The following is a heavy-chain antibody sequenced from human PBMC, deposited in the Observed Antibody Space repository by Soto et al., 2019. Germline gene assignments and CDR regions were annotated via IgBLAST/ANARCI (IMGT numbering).Heavy chain of an antibody. D-gene: IGHD3-9*01. CDR1: GGSISSYD. J-gene: IGHJ4*02. CDR2: IYYSGST. V-gene: IGHV4-59*01. CDR3: ARAVLRYFDFDY. Sequence: PSETLSLTCTFSGGSISSYDWSWIRQPPGKGLEWIVYIYYSGSTNYNPSLKSRVTISVDTSKNQFSLNLSSVTAADTAVYYCARAVLRYFDFDYWGQGTLVTVPS.